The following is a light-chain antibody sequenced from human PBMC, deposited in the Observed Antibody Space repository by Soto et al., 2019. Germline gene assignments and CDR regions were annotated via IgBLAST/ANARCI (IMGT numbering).Light chain of an antibody. CDR2: GNN. Sequence: QPVLTQPPSVSGAPGQRVTISCTGSSSNIGAGYDVHWYQQLPGTAPKLLIYGNNNRPSGVPDRFSGSKSGTSASLAITGLQAEDEADYYCQCYDSSLRTVFGGGTQLTVL. CDR1: SSNIGAGYD. J-gene: IGLJ7*01. CDR3: QCYDSSLRTV. V-gene: IGLV1-40*01.